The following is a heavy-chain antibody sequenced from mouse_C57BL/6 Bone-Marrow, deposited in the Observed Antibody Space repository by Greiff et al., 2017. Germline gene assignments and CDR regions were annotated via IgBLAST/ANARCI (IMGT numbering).Heavy chain of an antibody. CDR1: GFSLTSYC. CDR3: ARNGGRTAFDY. Sequence: VQLQESGPGLVQPPQSLSITCTVSGFSLTSYCVHWVRQSPGKGLEWLGVLWSGGSTDYNAAFISRLSISQDNSKSQVFFKMNSLQADDTAIYYCARNGGRTAFDYWGQGTTLTVSS. J-gene: IGHJ2*01. V-gene: IGHV2-2*01. CDR2: LWSGGST. D-gene: IGHD1-2*01.